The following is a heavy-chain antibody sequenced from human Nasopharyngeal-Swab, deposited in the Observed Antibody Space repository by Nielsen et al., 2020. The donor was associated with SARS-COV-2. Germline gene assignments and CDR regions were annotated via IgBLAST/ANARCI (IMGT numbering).Heavy chain of an antibody. D-gene: IGHD3-16*02. CDR2: INAGNGNT. Sequence: WVRQAPGQRIEWMGWINAGNGNTKYSQKFQGRVTITRDTSASTAYMELSSLRSEDTAVYYCASGGAGGVIVTYYFDYWGQGTLVTVSS. CDR3: ASGGAGGVIVTYYFDY. J-gene: IGHJ4*02. V-gene: IGHV1-3*01.